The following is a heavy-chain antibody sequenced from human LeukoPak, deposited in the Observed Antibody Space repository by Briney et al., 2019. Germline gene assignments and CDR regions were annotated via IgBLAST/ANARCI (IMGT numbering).Heavy chain of an antibody. CDR3: ARDGSGSDFSLDY. Sequence: GGSLRLSCVASGFNFGDYYMSWVCQAPGKGLEWVADIRHDGSDVYNVDSVRGRFTISRDNAKNSLFLQMNSLKDKDTAVYYCARDGSGSDFSLDYWGQGTLVTVSS. CDR1: GFNFGDYY. CDR2: IRHDGSDV. V-gene: IGHV3-7*04. D-gene: IGHD3-10*01. J-gene: IGHJ4*02.